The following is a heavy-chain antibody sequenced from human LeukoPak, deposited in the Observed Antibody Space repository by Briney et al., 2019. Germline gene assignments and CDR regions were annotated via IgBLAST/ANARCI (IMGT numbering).Heavy chain of an antibody. D-gene: IGHD3-22*01. CDR3: ARELSPVVKYYFDD. CDR1: GFAFSSYG. CDR2: IWYDGSNK. Sequence: GGSLRLSCAASGFAFSSYGMHWVRQAPGKGLEWVAVIWYDGSNKYYADSVKGRFTISRDNSKNTLYLQMNSLRAEDTAVYYCARELSPVVKYYFDDWGQGTLVTVSS. V-gene: IGHV3-33*01. J-gene: IGHJ4*02.